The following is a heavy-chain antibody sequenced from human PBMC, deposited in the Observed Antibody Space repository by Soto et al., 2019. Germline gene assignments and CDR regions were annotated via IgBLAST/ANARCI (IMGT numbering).Heavy chain of an antibody. J-gene: IGHJ4*02. V-gene: IGHV4-61*08. Sequence: PSETLSLTCIVSGAPISTGGYSWSWIRQPPGKGPEWIGYIYYSGTTNYNPFLKSRVTLSLDKSKNQFSLKMNSVTAADTAVYYCARDFPYCGSTSCYSAAPKYWGQGTLVTVSS. CDR1: GAPISTGGYS. CDR2: IYYSGTT. CDR3: ARDFPYCGSTSCYSAAPKY. D-gene: IGHD2-2*01.